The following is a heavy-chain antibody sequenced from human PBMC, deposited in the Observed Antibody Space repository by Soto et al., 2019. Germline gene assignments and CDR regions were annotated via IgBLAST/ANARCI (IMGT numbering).Heavy chain of an antibody. V-gene: IGHV4-34*01. CDR3: ARAISSSPSPGLNWFDP. J-gene: IGHJ5*02. CDR1: GGSFSGYY. D-gene: IGHD6-6*01. CDR2: INYSGST. Sequence: SETLSLTCAVFGGSFSGYYWNWIRQPPGKGLEWIGTINYSGSTNYNPSLKNRVTISVDTSKNQFSLKLSSVTAADTALYYCARAISSSPSPGLNWFDPWGQGTLVTVSS.